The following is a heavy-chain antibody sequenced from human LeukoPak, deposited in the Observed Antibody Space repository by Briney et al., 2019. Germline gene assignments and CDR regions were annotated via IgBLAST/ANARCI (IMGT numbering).Heavy chain of an antibody. V-gene: IGHV4-34*01. CDR1: GDSISSYY. D-gene: IGHD5-12*01. Sequence: SETLSLTCTVSGDSISSYYWSWIRQPPGKGLEWIGEINHSGSTNYNPSLKSRVTISVDTSKNQFSLKLSSVTAADTAVYYCARGERGYLDYWGQGTLVTVSS. CDR2: INHSGST. CDR3: ARGERGYLDY. J-gene: IGHJ4*02.